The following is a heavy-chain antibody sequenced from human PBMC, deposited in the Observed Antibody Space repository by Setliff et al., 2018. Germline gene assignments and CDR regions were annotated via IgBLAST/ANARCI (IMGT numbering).Heavy chain of an antibody. Sequence: AASVKVSCKASGGTFSSYGISWVRQAPGQGLEWMGGIIPIFGTANYAQKFQGRVTITADESTSTAYMELSSLRSEDTAVYYCARVSRTIVGARGFDYWGQGTLVTVSS. CDR2: IIPIFGTA. CDR3: ARVSRTIVGARGFDY. D-gene: IGHD1-26*01. CDR1: GGTFSSYG. J-gene: IGHJ4*02. V-gene: IGHV1-69*13.